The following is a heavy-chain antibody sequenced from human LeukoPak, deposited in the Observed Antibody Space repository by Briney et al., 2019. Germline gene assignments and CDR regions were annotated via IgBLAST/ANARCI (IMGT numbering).Heavy chain of an antibody. V-gene: IGHV3-21*01. CDR1: GFTFSSYS. J-gene: IGHJ4*02. CDR3: ARDLKGSRDGYNLLY. CDR2: ISSSSSYI. D-gene: IGHD5-24*01. Sequence: KSGGSLRLSCAASGFTFSSYSMNWVRQAPGKGLEWVSSISSSSSYIYYVDSVKGRFTISRDNAKNSLYLQMNSLRAEDTAVYYCARDLKGSRDGYNLLYWGQGTLVTVSS.